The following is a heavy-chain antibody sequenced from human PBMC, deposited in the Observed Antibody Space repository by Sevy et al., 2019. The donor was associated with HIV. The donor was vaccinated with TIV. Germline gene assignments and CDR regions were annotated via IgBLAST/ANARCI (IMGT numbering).Heavy chain of an antibody. CDR1: GFAFSTYS. J-gene: IGHJ4*02. Sequence: GGSLRLSCAASGFAFSTYSINWVRQAPGKGLEWVSSISGSGSYRYYADSVQGRVAISRDNAKSSLYLQMNSLRAEDTAVYYCVREAANVRYFDYWGQGTLVTVSS. CDR2: ISGSGSYR. CDR3: VREAANVRYFDY. V-gene: IGHV3-21*01. D-gene: IGHD3-10*02.